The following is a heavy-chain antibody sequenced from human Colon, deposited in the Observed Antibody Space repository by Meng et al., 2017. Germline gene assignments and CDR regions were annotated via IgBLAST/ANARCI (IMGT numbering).Heavy chain of an antibody. V-gene: IGHV3-23*01. CDR2: INAVDAGT. Sequence: GESLKISCTASGFTLSSYAMSWVRQGPGKGLEWVSTINAVDAGTYYADSVKGRFTISRDNSKNTLYLQMNSLRAEDTAVYYCARQYLEGSWGQGTLVTVSS. J-gene: IGHJ4*03. CDR1: GFTLSSYA. CDR3: ARQYLEGS. D-gene: IGHD3-10*01.